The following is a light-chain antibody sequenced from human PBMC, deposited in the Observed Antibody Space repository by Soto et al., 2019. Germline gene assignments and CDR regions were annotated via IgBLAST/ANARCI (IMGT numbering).Light chain of an antibody. CDR3: QVWDISSDHHV. J-gene: IGLJ1*01. Sequence: SYELTQPPSVSVAPGQTARITCGGNDIARKTVRWYQQKPGQAPVLVVYDDDERPSGIPERFSGSNSGNTATLTISRVEAGDEADYYCQVWDISSDHHVFGTGTKVTVL. CDR1: DIARKT. V-gene: IGLV3-21*02. CDR2: DDD.